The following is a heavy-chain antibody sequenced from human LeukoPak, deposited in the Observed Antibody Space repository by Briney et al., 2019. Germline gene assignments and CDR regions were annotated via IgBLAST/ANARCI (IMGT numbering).Heavy chain of an antibody. V-gene: IGHV1-24*01. D-gene: IGHD1-1*01. CDR2: FDPEDGET. Sequence: KVSCXXXGYXLTELSMHWVRQAPGKGLEWMGGFDPEDGETIYAQKLQGRVTMTEDTSTDTAYMELSSLRSEDTAVYYCATAVLGANWPFDYWGQGTLVTVSS. CDR1: GYXLTELS. CDR3: ATAVLGANWPFDY. J-gene: IGHJ4*02.